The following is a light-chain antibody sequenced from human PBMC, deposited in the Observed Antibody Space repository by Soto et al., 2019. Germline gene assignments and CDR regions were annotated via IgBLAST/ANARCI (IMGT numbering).Light chain of an antibody. CDR1: SSNIGAGFY. CDR2: ANI. J-gene: IGLJ2*01. CDR3: HSYDSSLYVV. V-gene: IGLV1-40*01. Sequence: QSVLTQPPSVSGAPGQRVTISCTGSSSNIGAGFYVHWYQQVPGTAPKLLIYANINRPSGVPDRFSGSKSGTSASLAITGLQAEDEADYYCHSYDSSLYVVFGGGTKLTVL.